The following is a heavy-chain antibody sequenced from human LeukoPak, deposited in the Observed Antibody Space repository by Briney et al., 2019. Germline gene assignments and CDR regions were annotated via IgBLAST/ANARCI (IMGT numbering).Heavy chain of an antibody. Sequence: TGGSLRLSCAASGFTFSSYGMHWVRQAPGKGLEWVAVIWYDGSTKYYAGSVKGRFTIPRDNSKNTLYLQMNSRRAEDTAVYYCARDGYDSSGYYFNYWGQGTLVTVSS. CDR3: ARDGYDSSGYYFNY. CDR1: GFTFSSYG. V-gene: IGHV3-33*01. CDR2: IWYDGSTK. D-gene: IGHD3-22*01. J-gene: IGHJ4*02.